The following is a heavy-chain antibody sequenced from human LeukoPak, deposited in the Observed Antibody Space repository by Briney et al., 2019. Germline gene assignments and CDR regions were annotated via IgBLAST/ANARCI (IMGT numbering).Heavy chain of an antibody. CDR2: ISGSGGST. Sequence: GGSLRLSCAASGFTFNYYMMTWVRQAPGKGLEWVSAISGSGGSTYYADSVKGRFTISRDNSKNTLYLQMNSLRAEDTAVYYCAKDRSMGTNRDFDYWGQGTLVTVSS. CDR3: AKDRSMGTNRDFDY. D-gene: IGHD7-27*01. V-gene: IGHV3-23*01. CDR1: GFTFNYYM. J-gene: IGHJ4*02.